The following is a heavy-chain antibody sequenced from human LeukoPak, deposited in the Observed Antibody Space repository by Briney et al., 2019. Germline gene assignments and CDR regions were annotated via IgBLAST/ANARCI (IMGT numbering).Heavy chain of an antibody. CDR3: AKDWELGS. V-gene: IGHV3-30*02. J-gene: IGHJ5*02. CDR1: GLTFSNYG. Sequence: GGSLRLSCAASGLTFSNYGMHWVRQAPGKGLEWVAFIRYDGRNKYYADSVKGRFTISRDNSKNTLYLQMNSLNSLRAEDTAVYYCAKDWELGSWGQGTLVTISS. D-gene: IGHD1-26*01. CDR2: IRYDGRNK.